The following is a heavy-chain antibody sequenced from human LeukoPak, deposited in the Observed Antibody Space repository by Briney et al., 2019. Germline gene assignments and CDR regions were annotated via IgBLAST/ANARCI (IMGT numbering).Heavy chain of an antibody. CDR3: ARGSHILTGYGKIYYYSSMDD. Sequence: PSETLSLTCTVSGGSISSYDWSWLRQPPGKGLEWIGYIDCSGSTNYNPSLKSRVTISVDTSTNQFSLKLSSVTAADTAVYYCARGSHILTGYGKIYYYSSMDDWGQGTTVTVSS. V-gene: IGHV4-59*08. CDR2: IDCSGST. J-gene: IGHJ6*02. CDR1: GGSISSYD. D-gene: IGHD3-9*01.